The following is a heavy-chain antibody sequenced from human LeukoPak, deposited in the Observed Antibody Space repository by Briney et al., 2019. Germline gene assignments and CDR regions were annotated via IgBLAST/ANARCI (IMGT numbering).Heavy chain of an antibody. V-gene: IGHV3-11*01. J-gene: IGHJ3*02. CDR1: GFTFSDYY. CDR3: ARRTTVTSGAFDI. D-gene: IGHD4-11*01. Sequence: PGGSLRLPCAASGFTFSDYYMSWIRQAPGKGLEWVSYISSSGSTIYYADSVKGRFTISRDNAKNSLYLQMNSLRAEDTAVYYCARRTTVTSGAFDIWGQGTMVTVSS. CDR2: ISSSGSTI.